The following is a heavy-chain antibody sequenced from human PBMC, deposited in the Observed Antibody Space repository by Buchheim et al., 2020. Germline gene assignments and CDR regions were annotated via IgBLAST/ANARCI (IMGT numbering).Heavy chain of an antibody. CDR1: GFTFKKYG. CDR3: ARDPGADAPIDH. D-gene: IGHD3-9*01. V-gene: IGHV3-33*01. CDR2: NWHGGDVK. Sequence: VQLVESGGGLVQPGSSLRLSCAASGFTFKKYGMHWVRQAPGKGLEWVAVNWHGGDVKDYADFVEGRFTVSRDNSTNTLYLQLNSLTVEDTAVYYCARDPGADAPIDHWGQGTL. J-gene: IGHJ1*01.